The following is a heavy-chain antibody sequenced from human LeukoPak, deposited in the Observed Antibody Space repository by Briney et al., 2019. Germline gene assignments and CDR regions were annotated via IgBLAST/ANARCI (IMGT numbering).Heavy chain of an antibody. J-gene: IGHJ4*02. Sequence: PSETLSLTCTVSGGSISSYYWSWIRQPPGKGLEWIGYIYYSGSTNYNPSLKSRVTISVDTSKNQFSLKLSSVTAADTAVYYCAREGDGSGSTEFDYWGQGTLVTVSS. CDR2: IYYSGST. D-gene: IGHD3-10*01. CDR3: AREGDGSGSTEFDY. V-gene: IGHV4-59*01. CDR1: GGSISSYY.